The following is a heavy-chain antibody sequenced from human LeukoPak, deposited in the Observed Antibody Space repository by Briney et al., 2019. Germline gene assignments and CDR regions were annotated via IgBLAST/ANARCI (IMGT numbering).Heavy chain of an antibody. V-gene: IGHV1-18*01. D-gene: IGHD3-9*01. J-gene: IGHJ4*02. CDR3: ARDVPGYFDWLSPPYFDY. Sequence: GAPVKVSCKASGYTFTSYGISWVPQAPGQGLEWMGWISAYNGNTNYAQKLQGRVTMTTDTSTSTAYMELRSLRSDDTAVYYCARDVPGYFDWLSPPYFDYWGQGTLVTVSS. CDR1: GYTFTSYG. CDR2: ISAYNGNT.